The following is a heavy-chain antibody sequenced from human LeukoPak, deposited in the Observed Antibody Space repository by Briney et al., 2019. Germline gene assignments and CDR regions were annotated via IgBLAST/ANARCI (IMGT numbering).Heavy chain of an antibody. CDR3: ARIDSSWYYDPFDI. CDR2: IYLGDSET. CDR1: GYTFTNYW. V-gene: IGHV5-51*01. J-gene: IGHJ3*02. D-gene: IGHD6-13*01. Sequence: GESLKISCKGSGYTFTNYWIGWVRQMPGKGLEWVGIIYLGDSETRYSPSFQGQVIFSADKSINTAYLQWNSLKASDTAMYYCARIDSSWYYDPFDIWGQGTMVTVSS.